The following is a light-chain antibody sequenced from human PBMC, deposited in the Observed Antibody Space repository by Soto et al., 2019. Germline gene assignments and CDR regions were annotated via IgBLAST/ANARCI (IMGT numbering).Light chain of an antibody. Sequence: EIQVTLSPSSLSASVVDRAAISFPASQSISSYINWYQQKHGKAPKPLIHAASSLQSGVPSRLSGSGSGKDVTLTISSLQPEDFATYYCKQSYSTRKFGQGTKVDIK. CDR3: KQSYSTRK. CDR1: QSISSY. V-gene: IGKV1-39*01. CDR2: AAS. J-gene: IGKJ1*01.